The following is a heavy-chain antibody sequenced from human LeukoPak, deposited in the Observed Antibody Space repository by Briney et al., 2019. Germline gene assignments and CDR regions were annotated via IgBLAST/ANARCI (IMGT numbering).Heavy chain of an antibody. Sequence: SETLSLTCTVSGGSVNSSSHYWNWIRQPPGKGLEGIGSIYYSGSTNYNPSLQSRVTISVDTSKNQFSLRLSSVTAADTAMYYCARRDCSGGSCYFQPWGQGTLVTVSS. D-gene: IGHD2-15*01. V-gene: IGHV4-39*01. CDR2: IYYSGST. CDR3: ARRDCSGGSCYFQP. CDR1: GGSVNSSSHY. J-gene: IGHJ1*01.